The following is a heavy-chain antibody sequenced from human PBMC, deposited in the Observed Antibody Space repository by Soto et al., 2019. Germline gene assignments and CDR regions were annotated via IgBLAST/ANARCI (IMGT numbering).Heavy chain of an antibody. J-gene: IGHJ5*02. CDR1: GYTFTSYA. V-gene: IGHV1-3*01. D-gene: IGHD3-3*01. CDR3: ARDYDFWSGLSPTCWFDP. Sequence: GASVKVSCKASGYTFTSYAMHWVRQAPGQRLEWMGWINAGNGNTKYSQKFQGRVTITRDTSASTAYMELSSLRSEDTAVYYCARDYDFWSGLSPTCWFDPWGQGTLVTVSS. CDR2: INAGNGNT.